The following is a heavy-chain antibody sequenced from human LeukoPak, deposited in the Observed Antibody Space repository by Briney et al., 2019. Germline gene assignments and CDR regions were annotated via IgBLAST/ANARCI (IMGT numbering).Heavy chain of an antibody. CDR2: IRYDGSNK. J-gene: IGHJ4*02. D-gene: IGHD3-10*01. V-gene: IGHV3-30*02. CDR1: GFTFSSYG. CDR3: AKERVWFGELSNIDY. Sequence: GGSLRLSCAASGFTFSSYGMHWVRQAPGKGLEWVAFIRYDGSNKYYADSVRGRFTISRDNSKNTLYLQMNSLRAEDTAVYYCAKERVWFGELSNIDYWGQGTLVTVSS.